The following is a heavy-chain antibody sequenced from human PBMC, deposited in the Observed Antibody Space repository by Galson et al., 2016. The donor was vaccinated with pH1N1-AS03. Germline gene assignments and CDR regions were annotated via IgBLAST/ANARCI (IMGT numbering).Heavy chain of an antibody. V-gene: IGHV3-23*01. Sequence: SLRLSCAASGFTLSLFSMSWVRQAPGKGLEWVSAITANGEKAYYADSVKGRFTFLRDNSKNMVYLEMNSLRAEDTAIYFCAKDRGGAHLSGVDATDYWGQGTLVTVSS. CDR2: ITANGEKA. D-gene: IGHD5-12*01. J-gene: IGHJ4*02. CDR3: AKDRGGAHLSGVDATDY. CDR1: GFTLSLFS.